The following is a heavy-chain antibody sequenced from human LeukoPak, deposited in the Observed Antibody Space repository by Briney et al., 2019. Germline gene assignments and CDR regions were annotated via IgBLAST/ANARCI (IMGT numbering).Heavy chain of an antibody. J-gene: IGHJ5*02. V-gene: IGHV4-59*01. CDR3: ARAGPNASGYFFRFHWFDP. D-gene: IGHD3-10*01. CDR2: IYSSGST. Sequence: SETLSLTCTVSGGSISSYYWNWVRQPPGKGLEWIGNIYSSGSTDYNPSLKSRVTISLDTSKFQFSLRLNSVTAADTAVYYCARAGPNASGYFFRFHWFDPWGQGTLVTVSS. CDR1: GGSISSYY.